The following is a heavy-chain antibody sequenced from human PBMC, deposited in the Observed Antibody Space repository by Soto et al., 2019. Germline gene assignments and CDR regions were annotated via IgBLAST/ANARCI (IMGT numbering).Heavy chain of an antibody. J-gene: IGHJ6*02. D-gene: IGHD6-6*01. CDR1: GYSFTSYW. V-gene: IGHV5-51*01. Sequence: PGESLKISCKGSGYSFTSYWIGWVRQMPGKGLEWLGIIYPGDPDTRYSPSFQGQVTISADKTISAAYLQGSSRKASDTAMYYCARPARRHGVGSSSFYYYGMDVWGQGTTVTVSS. CDR2: IYPGDPDT. CDR3: ARPARRHGVGSSSFYYYGMDV.